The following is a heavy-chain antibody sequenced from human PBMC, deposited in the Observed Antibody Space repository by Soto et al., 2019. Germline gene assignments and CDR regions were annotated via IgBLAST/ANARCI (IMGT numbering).Heavy chain of an antibody. Sequence: EVQLLESGGGLVQPGGSLRLSCAASGFTFSSYAMSWVRQAPGKGLEWVSAISGSGGSTYYADSVKGRFTISRDNSKNTLYLQMNSLRAEDTAVYYCAKDPLYDSSGYYLYYFDYWGQGTLVTVSS. CDR3: AKDPLYDSSGYYLYYFDY. V-gene: IGHV3-23*01. J-gene: IGHJ4*02. CDR2: ISGSGGST. D-gene: IGHD3-22*01. CDR1: GFTFSSYA.